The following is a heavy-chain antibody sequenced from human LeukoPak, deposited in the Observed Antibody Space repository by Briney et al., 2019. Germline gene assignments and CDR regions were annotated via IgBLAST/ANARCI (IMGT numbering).Heavy chain of an antibody. J-gene: IGHJ4*02. CDR1: GFTFSSYW. CDR2: IKQDGSEK. V-gene: IGHV3-7*01. CDR3: ARTVGSGFTDYFDY. Sequence: GGSLRLSCAASGFTFSSYWMSWVRQAPGKGLEWVANIKQDGSEKYYVDSVKGRFTISRDNAKNSLYLQMNSLRAEDTAVYYCARTVGSGFTDYFDYWGQGTLVTVSS. D-gene: IGHD6-19*01.